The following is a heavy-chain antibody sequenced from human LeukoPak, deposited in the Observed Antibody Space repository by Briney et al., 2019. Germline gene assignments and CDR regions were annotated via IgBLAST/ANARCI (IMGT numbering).Heavy chain of an antibody. CDR1: GYTFTSYY. CDR3: ARVHHYYYYMDV. J-gene: IGHJ6*03. V-gene: IGHV1-46*01. Sequence: ASVKVSCKASGYTFTSYYMHWVRQAPGQGLEWMGIINPSGGSTSYARKFQGRVTMTRDTSTSTVYMELSSLRSEDTAVYYCARVHHYYYYMDVWGKGTTVTISS. CDR2: INPSGGST.